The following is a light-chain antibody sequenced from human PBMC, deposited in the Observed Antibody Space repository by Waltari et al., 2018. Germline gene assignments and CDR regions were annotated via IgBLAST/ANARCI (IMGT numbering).Light chain of an antibody. Sequence: IRMTQSPSSLSASTGDRVTIPCRASQGVSSYLAWYQQKPGKAPNLLIYATSTLQSGVPSRFSGSGSGTDFSLIISCLQSEDFATYYCQQYYSYPWTFGQGTKVEI. V-gene: IGKV1-8*01. J-gene: IGKJ1*01. CDR3: QQYYSYPWT. CDR1: QGVSSY. CDR2: ATS.